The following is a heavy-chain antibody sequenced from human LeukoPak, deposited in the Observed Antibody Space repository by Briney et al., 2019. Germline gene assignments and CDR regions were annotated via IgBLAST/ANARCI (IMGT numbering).Heavy chain of an antibody. CDR2: IYYSGST. J-gene: IGHJ4*02. CDR3: ARDVGAAAGLGNY. Sequence: SETLSLTCTVSGGSISSSSYYWGWIRQPPGKGLEWIGSIYYSGSTYYNPSLKSRVTISVDTSKNQFSLKLSSVTAADTAVYYCARDVGAAAGLGNYWGQGTLVTVSS. V-gene: IGHV4-39*07. D-gene: IGHD6-13*01. CDR1: GGSISSSSYY.